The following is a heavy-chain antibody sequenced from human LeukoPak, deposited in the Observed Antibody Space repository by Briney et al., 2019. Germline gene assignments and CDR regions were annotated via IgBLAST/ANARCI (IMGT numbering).Heavy chain of an antibody. CDR2: MNPNSGNT. CDR3: ATASPSITMIVVVSDAFDI. Sequence: GASVKVSCKASGYTFTSYDINWVRQATGQGLEWMGWMNPNSGNTGYAQKFQGRVTMTRNTSISTAYMELSSLRSEDTAVYYCATASPSITMIVVVSDAFDIWGQGTMVTVSS. J-gene: IGHJ3*02. CDR1: GYTFTSYD. D-gene: IGHD3-22*01. V-gene: IGHV1-8*01.